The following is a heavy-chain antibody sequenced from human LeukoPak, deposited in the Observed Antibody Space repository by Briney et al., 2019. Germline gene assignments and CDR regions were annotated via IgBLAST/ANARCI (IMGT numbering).Heavy chain of an antibody. V-gene: IGHV1/OR15-1*04. Sequence: GASVKVSCKASGYIFTDYYMHWVRQAPGQELGWMGRINPNSGGTNYAQKFQGRVTMTRDTSISTAYMELSRLRSDDTAVYYCARAHLRYFDWLLSWGQGTLVTVSS. CDR3: ARAHLRYFDWLLS. J-gene: IGHJ5*02. CDR2: INPNSGGT. D-gene: IGHD3-9*01. CDR1: GYIFTDYY.